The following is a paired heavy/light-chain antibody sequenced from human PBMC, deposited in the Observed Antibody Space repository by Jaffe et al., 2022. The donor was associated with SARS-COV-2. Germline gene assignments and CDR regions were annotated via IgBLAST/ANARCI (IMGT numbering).Heavy chain of an antibody. CDR3: AKGARGASIDY. V-gene: IGHV3-23*01. D-gene: IGHD3-10*01. J-gene: IGHJ4*02. CDR1: GFTFSYYA. Sequence: EVQLLESGGGLVQPGGSLRLSCAASGFTFSYYAMSWVRQAPGKGLEWVSTISDSGYSTYYADSVKGRFTFSRDNSKNTLYLQMNSLRAEDTAVYYCAKGARGASIDYWGQGTLVTVSS. CDR2: ISDSGYST.
Light chain of an antibody. CDR1: QGISNY. V-gene: IGKV1-16*02. J-gene: IGKJ4*01. CDR2: AAS. Sequence: DIQMTQSPSSLSASVGDRVTITCRASQGISNYLAWFQQKPGKAPKSLIYAASILQSGVPSKFSGSGSGTDFTLTISSLQPEDFATYYCQQSNSYPLTFGGGTKVEIK. CDR3: QQSNSYPLT.